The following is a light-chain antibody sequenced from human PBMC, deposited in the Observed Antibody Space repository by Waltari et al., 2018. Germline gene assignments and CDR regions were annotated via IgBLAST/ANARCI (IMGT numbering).Light chain of an antibody. J-gene: IGLJ3*02. CDR2: EVK. V-gene: IGLV2-14*01. Sequence: QSALTQPASVSGSPGQSITISCTGTSSDIGRYNTFSWYQQYPGKAPQIIIYEVKNRPAGVSTRFSGSTSGNTASLTISALQADDEAYFYCSSYTGDNILLFGGGTKVTVL. CDR3: SSYTGDNILL. CDR1: SSDIGRYNT.